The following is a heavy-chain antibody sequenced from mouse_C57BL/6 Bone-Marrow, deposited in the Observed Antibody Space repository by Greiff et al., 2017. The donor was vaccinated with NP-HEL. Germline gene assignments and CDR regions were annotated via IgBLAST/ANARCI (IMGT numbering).Heavy chain of an antibody. Sequence: DVQLQESGGDLVKPGGSLKLSCAASGFTFSSYGMSWVRQTPDKRLEWVATISSGGSYTYYPDSVKGRFTISRDTAKNTLYLQMSSLKSEDTAMYYCERLFVFNTTVVATRDYAMDYWGQGTSVTVSS. J-gene: IGHJ4*01. V-gene: IGHV5-6*01. CDR1: GFTFSSYG. CDR2: ISSGGSYT. CDR3: ERLFVFNTTVVATRDYAMDY. D-gene: IGHD1-1*01.